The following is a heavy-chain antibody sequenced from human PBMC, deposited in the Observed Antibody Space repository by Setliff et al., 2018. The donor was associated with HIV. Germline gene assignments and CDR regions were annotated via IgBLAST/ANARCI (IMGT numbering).Heavy chain of an antibody. V-gene: IGHV1-8*02. D-gene: IGHD1-26*01. CDR2: MNTNSGNT. J-gene: IGHJ6*03. Sequence: ASVKVSCKASGDTFTTYDINWVRQATGQGPAWIGWMNTNSGNTGYAQKFQVRFTTTRHTSISTAYLELNSLRDEDTAVYYCASDRGSGTCRGCDYMDVWGKGTTVTVSS. CDR3: ASDRGSGTCRGCDYMDV. CDR1: GDTFTTYD.